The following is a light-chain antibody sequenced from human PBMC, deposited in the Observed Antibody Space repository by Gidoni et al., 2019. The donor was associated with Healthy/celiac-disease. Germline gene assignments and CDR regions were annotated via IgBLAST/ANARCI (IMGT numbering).Light chain of an antibody. Sequence: EIVLTQSPATLSLSPGERATLSCRASQRVSSYLAWYQQKPGQAPRLLIYDASNRATGITARFSGSGSGTDFTLTISSLEPEDFAVYYCQQRSNWPPLTFGQGTRLEIK. CDR3: QQRSNWPPLT. CDR1: QRVSSY. J-gene: IGKJ5*01. CDR2: DAS. V-gene: IGKV3-11*01.